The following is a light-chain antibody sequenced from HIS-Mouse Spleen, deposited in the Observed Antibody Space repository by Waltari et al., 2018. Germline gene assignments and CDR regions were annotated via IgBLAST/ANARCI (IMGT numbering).Light chain of an antibody. V-gene: IGLV2-11*01. Sequence: QSALTQPRSVSGSPGQSITISCTGTSSDVGSYNLVSWYQQHPGKAPKLMIYEGSKRPSGIPERFSGSNSGNTATLTISRVEAGDEADYYCQVWDSSSDHYVFGTGTKVTVL. CDR3: QVWDSSSDHYV. CDR1: SSDVGSYNL. J-gene: IGLJ1*01. CDR2: EGS.